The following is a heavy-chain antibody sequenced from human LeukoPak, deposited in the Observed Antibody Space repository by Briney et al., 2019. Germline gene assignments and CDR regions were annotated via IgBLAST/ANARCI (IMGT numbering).Heavy chain of an antibody. V-gene: IGHV3-30*09. J-gene: IGHJ3*02. CDR3: ARFGGSSWYEAFDI. CDR1: GLTFSNFP. Sequence: GGSLRLSCAATGLTFSNFPMHWVRQAPGKGLEWVAVISYDGNTKYYADSAKGRFAITRDNSKSTLFLQMNSLRAEDTAVYYCARFGGSSWYEAFDIWGQGTMVTVSS. CDR2: ISYDGNTK. D-gene: IGHD6-13*01.